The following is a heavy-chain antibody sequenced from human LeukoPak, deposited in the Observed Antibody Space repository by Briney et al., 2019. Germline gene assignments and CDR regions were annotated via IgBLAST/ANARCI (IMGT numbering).Heavy chain of an antibody. CDR3: STRAFSDTSPVA. CDR1: GYNFASQW. D-gene: IGHD3-22*01. CDR2: INLGNSDI. Sequence: GESLKISCKHSGYNFASQWISWVRQMPGKGLEWMGIINLGNSDIVYTPSFQGQVSFSADKSTSTVFLQWGSLKASDTAMYYCSTRAFSDTSPVAWGQGTLVTVSS. J-gene: IGHJ5*02. V-gene: IGHV5-51*01.